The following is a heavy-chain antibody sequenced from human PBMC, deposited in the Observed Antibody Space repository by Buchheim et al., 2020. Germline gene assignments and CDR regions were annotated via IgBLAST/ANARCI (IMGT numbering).Heavy chain of an antibody. CDR3: ARGLSTENYNWNYSGDAFDI. V-gene: IGHV4-34*01. Sequence: QVQLQQWGAGLLKPSETLSLTCAVYGGSFSGYYWSWIRQPPGKGLEWIGEINHSGSTNYNPSLKSRVTISVDTSKNQFSLKLSSVTAADTAVYYCARGLSTENYNWNYSGDAFDIWGQGT. D-gene: IGHD1-7*01. J-gene: IGHJ3*02. CDR1: GGSFSGYY. CDR2: INHSGST.